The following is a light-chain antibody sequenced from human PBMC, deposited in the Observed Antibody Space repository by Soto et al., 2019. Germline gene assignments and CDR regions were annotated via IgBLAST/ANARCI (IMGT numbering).Light chain of an antibody. CDR3: QQHNQWPIT. CDR1: QSVSSN. CDR2: DAF. J-gene: IGKJ5*01. Sequence: EIVMRQSPATLSVSPGERATLSCRASQSVSSNLAWYQQKPGQAPRLLIYDAFIRATGIPARFSGSGSGTDFTLTISSLQSEDFAVYYCQQHNQWPITFGQGTRLEIK. V-gene: IGKV3-15*01.